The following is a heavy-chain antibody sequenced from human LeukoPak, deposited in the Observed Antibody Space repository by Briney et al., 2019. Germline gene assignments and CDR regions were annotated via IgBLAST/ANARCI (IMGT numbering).Heavy chain of an antibody. Sequence: SETLSLTCTVSGGSISSSSYYWGWIRQPPGKGLEWIGSIYYSGGTYYNPSLKSRVTISVDTSKNQFSLKLSSVTAADTAVYYCARHRAIVVVPAAIFDAFDIWGQGTMVTVSS. D-gene: IGHD2-2*01. J-gene: IGHJ3*02. CDR2: IYYSGGT. CDR3: ARHRAIVVVPAAIFDAFDI. V-gene: IGHV4-39*01. CDR1: GGSISSSSYY.